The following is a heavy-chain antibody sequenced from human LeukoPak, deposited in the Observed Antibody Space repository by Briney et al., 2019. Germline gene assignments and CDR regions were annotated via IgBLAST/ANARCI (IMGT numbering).Heavy chain of an antibody. J-gene: IGHJ6*02. CDR3: ARGLRYFDWLLPV. Sequence: PSETLSLTCTVSGGSISSYYWSWIRQPPGKGLEWIGYIYYSGSTNYNPSLKSRVTISVDTSKNQSSLKLSSVTAADAAVYYCARGLRYFDWLLPVWGQGTTVTVSS. D-gene: IGHD3-9*01. CDR2: IYYSGST. CDR1: GGSISSYY. V-gene: IGHV4-59*01.